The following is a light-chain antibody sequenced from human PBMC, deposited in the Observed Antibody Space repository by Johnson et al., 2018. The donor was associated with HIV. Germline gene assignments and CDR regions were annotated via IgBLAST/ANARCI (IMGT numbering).Light chain of an antibody. J-gene: IGLJ1*01. V-gene: IGLV1-51*01. Sequence: QSVLTQPPSVSAAPGQKVTISCSGSNSNIGSNYVSWYQQLPGTAPKLLIYDNNKRPSGIPDRFSGSKSGTSATLGLTGLQTGDEAGCYCGTGDSGLIGGLYRFGPVSKVTGL. CDR1: NSNIGSNY. CDR2: DNN. CDR3: GTGDSGLIGGLYR.